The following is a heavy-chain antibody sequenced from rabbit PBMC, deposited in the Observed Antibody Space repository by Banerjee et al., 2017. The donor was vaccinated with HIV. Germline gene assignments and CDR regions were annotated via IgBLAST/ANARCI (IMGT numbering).Heavy chain of an antibody. CDR1: GFSFSSSYW. V-gene: IGHV1S45*01. CDR2: INIKGGIT. Sequence: QEQLAESGGGLVKPEGSLTLTCTASGFSFSSSYWMCWVRQAPGKGLEWIARINIKGGITEYASWAKGRFTGSKTSSTTVTLQMTSLTAADTATYFCARCFDSSFFDLWGQGTLVTVS. D-gene: IGHD4-1*01. J-gene: IGHJ3*01. CDR3: ARCFDSSFFDL.